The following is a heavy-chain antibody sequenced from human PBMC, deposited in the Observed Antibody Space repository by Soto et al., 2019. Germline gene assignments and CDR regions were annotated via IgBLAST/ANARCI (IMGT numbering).Heavy chain of an antibody. V-gene: IGHV4-4*02. Sequence: QVQLQESGPGLVKPSGTLSLTCAVSGGSISSNNWWSWVRQPPGKGLEWIGEIYHSGSTNYNPSLKRLVTISVDKSKHRFSLKLSSVTAADTAVYYCARDQVAGTYFDYWGQGTLVTVSS. CDR2: IYHSGST. D-gene: IGHD6-19*01. J-gene: IGHJ4*02. CDR1: GGSISSNNW. CDR3: ARDQVAGTYFDY.